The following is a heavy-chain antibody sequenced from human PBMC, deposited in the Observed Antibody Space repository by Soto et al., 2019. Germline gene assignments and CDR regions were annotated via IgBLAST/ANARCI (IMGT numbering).Heavy chain of an antibody. CDR3: ARDGVGYCISTSCLNWFDP. V-gene: IGHV1-18*01. CDR1: GYTFTSYG. D-gene: IGHD2-2*03. CDR2: ISAYNGNT. Sequence: QVQLVQSGAEVKKPGASVKVSCKASGYTFTSYGISWVRQAPGQGLEWMGWISAYNGNTNYAQKLQGRVTMTTDTSTSTAYMELRSLRSGDTAVYYCARDGVGYCISTSCLNWFDPWGQGTLVTVSS. J-gene: IGHJ5*02.